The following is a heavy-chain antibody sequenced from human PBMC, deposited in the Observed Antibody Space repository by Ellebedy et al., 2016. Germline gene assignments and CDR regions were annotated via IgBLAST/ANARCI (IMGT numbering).Heavy chain of an antibody. J-gene: IGHJ4*02. D-gene: IGHD6-13*01. CDR1: GFTFDDYA. CDR2: ISWNSGSI. V-gene: IGHV3-9*01. CDR3: AKAHNGIAAAGLFDY. Sequence: GGSLRLXXAASGFTFDDYAMHWVRQAPGKGLEWVSGISWNSGSIGYADSVKGRFTISRDNAKNSLYLQMNSLRAEDTALYYCAKAHNGIAAAGLFDYWGQGTLVTVSS.